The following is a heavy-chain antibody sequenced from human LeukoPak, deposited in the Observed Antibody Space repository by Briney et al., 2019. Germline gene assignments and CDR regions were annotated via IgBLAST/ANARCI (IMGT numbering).Heavy chain of an antibody. CDR2: ISGSGDST. Sequence: GGSLRLSCAASGFTFNSYARNWVRQAPGKGLEWVSAISGSGDSTYYADSVKGRFTISRDNSKNTLYLQMNSLRAEDTAVYYCATRRSGSYYFDYWGQGTLVTVSS. V-gene: IGHV3-23*01. CDR3: ATRRSGSYYFDY. CDR1: GFTFNSYA. J-gene: IGHJ4*02. D-gene: IGHD2-15*01.